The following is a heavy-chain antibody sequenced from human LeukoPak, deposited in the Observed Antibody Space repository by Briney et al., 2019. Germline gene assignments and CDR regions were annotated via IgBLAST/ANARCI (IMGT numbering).Heavy chain of an antibody. CDR2: IYSGGST. CDR1: GFTVSSNY. D-gene: IGHD4-23*01. CDR3: ARVVSPFGPGSHDYGGLYYYYYMDV. Sequence: GGSLRLSCAASGFTVSSNYMSWVRQAPGKGLEWVSIIYSGGSTFYADSVKGRFTISRENSKNTLYLQMNSLRAEDTAVYYCARVVSPFGPGSHDYGGLYYYYYMDVWGKGTTVTISS. V-gene: IGHV3-53*01. J-gene: IGHJ6*03.